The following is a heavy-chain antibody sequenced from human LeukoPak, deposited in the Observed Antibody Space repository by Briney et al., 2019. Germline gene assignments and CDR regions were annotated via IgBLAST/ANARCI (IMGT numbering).Heavy chain of an antibody. CDR1: GGSISSGGYY. J-gene: IGHJ4*02. CDR2: IYYSGST. D-gene: IGHD4-17*01. V-gene: IGHV4-31*03. CDR3: ARFPIGGTANYGEDY. Sequence: SETLSLTCTVSGGSISSGGYYWSWIRQHPGKGLEWTGYIYYSGSTYYNPSPKSRVTISVDTSKNQFSLKLSSVTAADTAVYYCARFPIGGTANYGEDYWGQGTLVTVSS.